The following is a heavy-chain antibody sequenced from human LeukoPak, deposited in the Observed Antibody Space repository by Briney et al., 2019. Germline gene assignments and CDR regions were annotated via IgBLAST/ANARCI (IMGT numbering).Heavy chain of an antibody. CDR2: IYPGDSDT. Sequence: GESLKISCKGSGYSFTSYWIGWVRQMPGKGLGWMGIIYPGDSDTRYSPSFQGQVTISADKSISTAYLQWSSLKASDTAMYYCARLSYCGGDCYYSSYFDYWGQGTLVTVSS. D-gene: IGHD2-21*02. CDR1: GYSFTSYW. V-gene: IGHV5-51*01. CDR3: ARLSYCGGDCYYSSYFDY. J-gene: IGHJ4*02.